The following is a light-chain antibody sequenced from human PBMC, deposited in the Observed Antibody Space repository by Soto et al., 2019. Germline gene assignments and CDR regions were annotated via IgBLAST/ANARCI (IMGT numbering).Light chain of an antibody. Sequence: EVGMTQSPATVSVPPGEGVTLSCRASQTISNDLAWYQQKPGQAPRLLIYGASTRATGVPARFSGGGSGTEFTLTISSLQSEDFAFYYCQQNNKWPPVNFGGGTKVEIK. CDR1: QTISND. CDR3: QQNNKWPPVN. J-gene: IGKJ4*01. CDR2: GAS. V-gene: IGKV3-15*01.